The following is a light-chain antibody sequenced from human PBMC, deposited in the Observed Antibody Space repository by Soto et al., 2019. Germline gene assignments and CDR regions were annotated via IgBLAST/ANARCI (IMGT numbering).Light chain of an antibody. CDR3: QQYNSSPLT. CDR1: QSISTW. V-gene: IGKV1-5*03. Sequence: DIQMTQSPSTLSASVGDRVTITCRASQSISTWLAWFQQKPGKAPNLLIYKASSLKSGVPSRFSGSGSGTEFTLTISTLQPDDFATYYCQQYNSSPLTFGGGTKVEIK. CDR2: KAS. J-gene: IGKJ4*01.